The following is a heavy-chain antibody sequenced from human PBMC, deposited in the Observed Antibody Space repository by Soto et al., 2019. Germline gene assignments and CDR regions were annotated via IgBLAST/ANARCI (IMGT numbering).Heavy chain of an antibody. Sequence: QVQLQQSGPGLVKPSHTLSLTCTVSGGSISSGDYYWSWIRQPPGKGLECIGYIYFSGSTCHNVSPESRASILGDTAKTQNSLKVTSVTAADTAVYYCARVRSYGMDVWGQGTTVTVSS. J-gene: IGHJ6*02. CDR3: ARVRSYGMDV. D-gene: IGHD4-17*01. CDR1: GGSISSGDYY. V-gene: IGHV4-30-4*01. CDR2: IYFSGST.